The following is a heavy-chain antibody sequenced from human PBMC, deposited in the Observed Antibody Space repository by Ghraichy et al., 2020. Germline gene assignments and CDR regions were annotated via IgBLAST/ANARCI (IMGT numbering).Heavy chain of an antibody. J-gene: IGHJ4*02. D-gene: IGHD6-6*01. CDR3: ARGSIAARQGFGF. CDR1: GFTFYTYS. V-gene: IGHV3-21*01. Sequence: GSLRLSCAASGFTFYTYSMNWVRQAPGKGLEWVSSIDGTSNYIYYADSVKGRFTISRDNAKNSPYLQMDSLRAEDTAVYYCARGSIAARQGFGFWGQGTLVTVSS. CDR2: IDGTSNYI.